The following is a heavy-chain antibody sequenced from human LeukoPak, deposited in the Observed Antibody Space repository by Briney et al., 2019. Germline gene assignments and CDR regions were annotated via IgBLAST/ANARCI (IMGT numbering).Heavy chain of an antibody. CDR2: IWYDGSNK. CDR1: GFTFSSYG. V-gene: IGHV3-33*01. J-gene: IGHJ6*02. D-gene: IGHD2-2*01. Sequence: PGRSLRLSCAASGFTFSSYGMHWVRQAPGKGLEWVAVIWYDGSNKYYADSVKGRFTISRDNSKNTLYLQMNSLRAEDTAVYYCARAADHIVVVPAAKYYYYGMDVWGQGTTVTVSS. CDR3: ARAADHIVVVPAAKYYYYGMDV.